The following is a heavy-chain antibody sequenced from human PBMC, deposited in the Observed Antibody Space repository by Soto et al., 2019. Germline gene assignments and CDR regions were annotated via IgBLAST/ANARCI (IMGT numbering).Heavy chain of an antibody. J-gene: IGHJ4*02. V-gene: IGHV4-34*01. CDR2: INHSGST. CDR3: ARETGYCSGGSCYTRAIDY. Sequence: SLTCAVYGGSFSGYYWSWIRQPPGKGLEWIGEINHSGSTNYNPSLKSRVTISVDTSKNQFSLKLSSVTAADTAVYYCARETGYCSGGSCYTRAIDYWGQGTLVTVSS. CDR1: GGSFSGYY. D-gene: IGHD2-15*01.